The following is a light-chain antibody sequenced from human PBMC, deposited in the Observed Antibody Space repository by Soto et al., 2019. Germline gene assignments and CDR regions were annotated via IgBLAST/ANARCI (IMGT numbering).Light chain of an antibody. J-gene: IGKJ3*01. V-gene: IGKV3-20*01. CDR2: GAS. CDR3: QQYVRSPFT. Sequence: EIVLTQSPGTLSLSPRERATFSCRASQSVRSSYLAWYQQKPGQALRLLIYGASTSAPGIPDRFSGSGSGTDFTLTISRLEPEDFAVYYCQQYVRSPFTFGPGTKVDIK. CDR1: QSVRSSY.